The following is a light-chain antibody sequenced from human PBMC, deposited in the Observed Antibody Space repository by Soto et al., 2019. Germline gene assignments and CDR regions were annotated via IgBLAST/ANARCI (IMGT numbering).Light chain of an antibody. CDR1: QSVSNNS. J-gene: IGKJ1*01. CDR3: QQYGSSGT. V-gene: IGKV3-20*01. CDR2: GAS. Sequence: EIVLTQSPGTMSLSPGERATLSCRASQSVSNNSLAWYQQKPGQAPRLLIYGASNRATGIPDRFSGSGSGTDFTLTISRLEPEEFAVYYCQQYGSSGTFGQATQVEIK.